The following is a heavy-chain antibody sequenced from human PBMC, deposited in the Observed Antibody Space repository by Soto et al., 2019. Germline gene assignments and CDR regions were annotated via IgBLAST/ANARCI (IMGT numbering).Heavy chain of an antibody. CDR3: TRDGGGQFDY. J-gene: IGHJ4*02. Sequence: QVQLQESGPGLVKPSETLSLTCTVSGGSISSYYWSWIRQPPGKGLEWIGYIYYSGSTNYNPSLKSRVTISVDTSKNQFSLKLSSVTAADTAVYYCTRDGGGQFDYWGQGTLVTVSS. CDR1: GGSISSYY. CDR2: IYYSGST. V-gene: IGHV4-59*01. D-gene: IGHD3-16*01.